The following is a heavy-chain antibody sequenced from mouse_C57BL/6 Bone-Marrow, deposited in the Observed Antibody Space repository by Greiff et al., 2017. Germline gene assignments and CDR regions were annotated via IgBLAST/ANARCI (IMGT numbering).Heavy chain of an antibody. CDR1: GFNIKDDY. Sequence: VQLQQSGAELVRPGASVQLSCTASGFNIKDDYMHWVKQRPEQGLEWLGWIDPENGDTEYASKFQGKATITAATSSNTAYLQLSSLTSEDTAVYYCTGGYYDYLDYWGQGTTLTVSS. J-gene: IGHJ2*01. CDR2: IDPENGDT. CDR3: TGGYYDYLDY. D-gene: IGHD2-3*01. V-gene: IGHV14-4*01.